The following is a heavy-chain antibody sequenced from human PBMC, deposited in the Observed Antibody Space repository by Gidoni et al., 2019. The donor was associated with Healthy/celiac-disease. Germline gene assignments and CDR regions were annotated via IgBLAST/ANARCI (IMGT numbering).Heavy chain of an antibody. Sequence: EVQLLESGGGLVQPGGSLRLSCAASGFTFSSYAMSWVRQAPGKGLEWVSAISGSGGRTYYADSVKGRFTISRDNSKNTLYLQMNSLRAEDTAVYYCAKGGVWRYYFDYWGQGTLVTVSS. D-gene: IGHD6-13*01. V-gene: IGHV3-23*01. CDR1: GFTFSSYA. J-gene: IGHJ4*02. CDR2: ISGSGGRT. CDR3: AKGGVWRYYFDY.